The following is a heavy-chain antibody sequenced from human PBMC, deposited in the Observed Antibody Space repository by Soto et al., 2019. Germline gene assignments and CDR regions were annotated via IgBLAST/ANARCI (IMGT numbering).Heavy chain of an antibody. CDR3: ARDNHYYVSGFDY. V-gene: IGHV4-31*02. J-gene: IGHJ4*02. Sequence: PSETLSLTCTVPGGSISSGGYYWSWIRQHPGKGLEWIGYIYYSGSTYYNPSLKSRVTISVDTSKYQFSLKLSSVTAADTAVYYCARDNHYYVSGFDYWGQGTLVTVSS. D-gene: IGHD3-10*01. CDR1: GGSISSGGYY. CDR2: IYYSGST.